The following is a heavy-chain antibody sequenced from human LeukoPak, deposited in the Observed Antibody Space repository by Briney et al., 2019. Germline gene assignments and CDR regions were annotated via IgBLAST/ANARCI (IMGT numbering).Heavy chain of an antibody. D-gene: IGHD2-15*01. CDR3: ARRRVVVVAATVPSLKRYWYFDL. J-gene: IGHJ2*01. V-gene: IGHV4-34*01. CDR1: GGSFSSYY. Sequence: PSETLSLTCAVYGGSFSSYYWSWLRQPPGKGLEWIGEINHSGSTNYNPSLKSRVTISVDTSKNQFSLKLSSVTAADTAVYYCARRRVVVVAATVPSLKRYWYFDLWGRGTLVTVSS. CDR2: INHSGST.